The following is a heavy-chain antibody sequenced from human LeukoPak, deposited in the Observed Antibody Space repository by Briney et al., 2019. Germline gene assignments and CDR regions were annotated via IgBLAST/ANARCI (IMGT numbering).Heavy chain of an antibody. CDR1: GGSINNFY. CDR2: IYYSGST. J-gene: IGHJ6*03. CDR3: ARLTRLTLIRGVTGYHSLDV. Sequence: SETLSLTCSVSGGSINNFYWSWIRQPPGGGLEYIGYIYYSGSTNYNPSLKSRVTISVDTSKNQFSLRLNSVTAADTAVYYCARLTRLTLIRGVTGYHSLDVWGEGTKVTVSS. D-gene: IGHD3-10*01. V-gene: IGHV4-59*01.